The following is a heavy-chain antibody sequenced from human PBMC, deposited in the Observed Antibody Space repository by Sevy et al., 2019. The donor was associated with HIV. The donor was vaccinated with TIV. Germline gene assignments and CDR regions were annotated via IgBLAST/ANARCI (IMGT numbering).Heavy chain of an antibody. J-gene: IGHJ4*02. V-gene: IGHV3-48*01. CDR1: VFTFSNYS. CDR3: AKEYYDYVWGSYRYTDY. CDR2: ISSSSLTI. D-gene: IGHD3-16*02. Sequence: GGSLRLSCATSVFTFSNYSMNWVRQTPGKGLEWVSYISSSSLTIYYADSVKGRFTISRDNAKNSLHLQMNSLRAEDTAVYYCAKEYYDYVWGSYRYTDYWGQGTLVTVSS.